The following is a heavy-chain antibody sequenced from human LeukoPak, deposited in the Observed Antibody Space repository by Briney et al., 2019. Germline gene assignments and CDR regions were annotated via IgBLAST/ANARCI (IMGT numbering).Heavy chain of an antibody. CDR1: GGSINSYY. J-gene: IGHJ4*02. Sequence: PSETLSPTCTVSGGSINSYYWNWIRQPPGKGLEWIGYIYYSGSTNYNPSLKSRVTISIDTSKKQFSLKLSSVTAADTAVYYCARHGNNWFVDYWGQGTLVTVSP. CDR2: IYYSGST. CDR3: ARHGNNWFVDY. D-gene: IGHD1-1*01. V-gene: IGHV4-59*01.